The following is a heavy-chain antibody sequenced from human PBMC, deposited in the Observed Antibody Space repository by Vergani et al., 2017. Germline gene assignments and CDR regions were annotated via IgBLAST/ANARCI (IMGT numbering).Heavy chain of an antibody. CDR2: IWYDGINK. V-gene: IGHV3-33*01. J-gene: IGHJ5*02. CDR1: GFTFTNYG. CDR3: ARDPGLIYSYGYAPMWWFDP. D-gene: IGHD5-18*01. Sequence: QVQLVESGGGVVQPGRSLRLSCAASGFTFTNYGMHWVRQAPGKGLEWVAFIWYDGINKYYVESVKGRFTISRDNAKNSLYLQMNSLRAEDTAVYYCARDPGLIYSYGYAPMWWFDPWGQGTLVTVSS.